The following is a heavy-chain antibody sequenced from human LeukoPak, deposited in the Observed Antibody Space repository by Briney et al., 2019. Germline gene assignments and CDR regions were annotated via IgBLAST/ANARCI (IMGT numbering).Heavy chain of an antibody. D-gene: IGHD5-12*01. CDR2: ISYDGSNK. CDR3: AGDDSGYENYFDY. CDR1: GFTFSSYA. J-gene: IGHJ4*02. V-gene: IGHV3-30*04. Sequence: GGSLRLSCAASGFTFSSYAMHWVRQAPGKGLEWVAVISYDGSNKYYADSVKGRFTISRDNSKNTLYLQMNSLRAEDTAVYYCAGDDSGYENYFDYWGQGTLVTVSS.